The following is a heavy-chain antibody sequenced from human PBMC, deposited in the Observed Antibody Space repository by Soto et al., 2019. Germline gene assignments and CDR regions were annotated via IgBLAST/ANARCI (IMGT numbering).Heavy chain of an antibody. CDR2: IKQDGSEK. Sequence: GGSLRLSCAASGFTFSSYWMSWVRQAPGKGLEWVANIKQDGSEKYYVDSVKGRFTISRDNAKNSLYLQMNSLRAEDTAVYYCARDLSGYEVATGYWGQGTLVTVSS. J-gene: IGHJ4*02. CDR1: GFTFSSYW. CDR3: ARDLSGYEVATGY. D-gene: IGHD2-2*01. V-gene: IGHV3-7*05.